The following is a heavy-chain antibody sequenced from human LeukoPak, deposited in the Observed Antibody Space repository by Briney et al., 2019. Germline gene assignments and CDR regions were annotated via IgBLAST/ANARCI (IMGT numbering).Heavy chain of an antibody. D-gene: IGHD2-2*01. CDR2: ISRSGSPI. CDR1: GFTFSSYE. J-gene: IGHJ3*02. CDR3: ASIGVVVVPAAMGAFDI. Sequence: GESLRLSCAASGFTFSSYEMNWVRQAPGKGLEWVSYISRSGSPIYYADSVKGRFTISRDNAKNSLYLQMNSLRAEDTAVYYCASIGVVVVPAAMGAFDIWGQGTMVTVSS. V-gene: IGHV3-48*03.